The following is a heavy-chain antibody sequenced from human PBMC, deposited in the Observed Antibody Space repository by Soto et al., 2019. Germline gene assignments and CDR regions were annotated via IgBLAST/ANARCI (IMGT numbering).Heavy chain of an antibody. Sequence: ASVKVSCKASGYDFTAYDINWVRQASGQGLEWMGWMNPINGATGSARRFQGRVSMTRNTATGTAYLELTSLRSDDTAVYYCGRGPSPRAPAGGTPFYYAMDVWGQGTTVTVSS. CDR2: MNPINGAT. V-gene: IGHV1-8*02. CDR3: GRGPSPRAPAGGTPFYYAMDV. J-gene: IGHJ6*02. CDR1: GYDFTAYD. D-gene: IGHD6-13*01.